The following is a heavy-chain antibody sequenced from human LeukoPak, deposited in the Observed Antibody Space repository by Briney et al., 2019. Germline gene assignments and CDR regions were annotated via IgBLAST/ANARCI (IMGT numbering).Heavy chain of an antibody. Sequence: GGSLRLSCAASGFTFSSYAMNWVRQAPGKGLEWVSSISIGGTGTYYADSVKGRFTISRDNSKNTLYLQMNSLRAEDTAVYYCASFMGSGRPSYDYVWGSYRYTGEIFDYWGQGTLVTVSS. J-gene: IGHJ4*02. CDR2: ISIGGTGT. CDR3: ASFMGSGRPSYDYVWGSYRYTGEIFDY. V-gene: IGHV3-23*01. D-gene: IGHD3-16*02. CDR1: GFTFSSYA.